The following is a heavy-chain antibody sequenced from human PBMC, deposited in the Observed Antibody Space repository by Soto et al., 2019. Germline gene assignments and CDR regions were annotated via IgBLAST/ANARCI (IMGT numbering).Heavy chain of an antibody. CDR2: IYRTGST. CDR3: ASRDPGTSVDY. V-gene: IGHV4-4*02. Sequence: PSEALALRCAVSGCPFTSNNWWTWVRQPPGQGLEWIGEIYRTGSTNYNPSLKSRVTISLDKSENQFSLKVTSLTAADTSVYYCASRDPGTSVDYWGQGTLVTVSS. CDR1: GCPFTSNNW. D-gene: IGHD1-7*01. J-gene: IGHJ4*02.